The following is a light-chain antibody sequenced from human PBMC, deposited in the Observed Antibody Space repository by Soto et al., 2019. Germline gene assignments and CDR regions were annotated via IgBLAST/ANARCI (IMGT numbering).Light chain of an antibody. CDR2: DAS. CDR3: QHYKRWPLT. V-gene: IGKV3-15*01. CDR1: QSVNDN. Sequence: EIVMTQSPGTLSVSPGEIVTLSCRASQSVNDNFAWYQQKPGQAPRLLIYDASTRSAGIPASVSGSGSGTEFTLTISSLQSADFGVYYCQHYKRWPLTFGGGTKVAIK. J-gene: IGKJ4*01.